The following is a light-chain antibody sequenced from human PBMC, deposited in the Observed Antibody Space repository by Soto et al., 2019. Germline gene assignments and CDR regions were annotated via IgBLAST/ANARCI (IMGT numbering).Light chain of an antibody. CDR1: QSVSNN. V-gene: IGKV3-15*01. J-gene: IGKJ3*01. Sequence: EIVMTQSPATLSVSPGERATLSCRASQSVSNNLAWYQRKPGQAPRLLIYGASTRATGIPARFSGSGSGTEFTLTISSRQSEDFAVYYCQQYNNWPPFTFGPGTKVDIK. CDR2: GAS. CDR3: QQYNNWPPFT.